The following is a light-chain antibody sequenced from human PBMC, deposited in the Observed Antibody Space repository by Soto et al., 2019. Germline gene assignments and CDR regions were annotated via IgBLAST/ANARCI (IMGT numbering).Light chain of an antibody. J-gene: IGKJ1*01. CDR3: HQYGILPRT. V-gene: IGKV3D-15*01. CDR2: GAS. Sequence: EIVMTQSPTTLSVSPRERATLSCKASQSVSSNLAWYQQKPGQAPRLLIYGASNRPTDIPDRFSGSGSGTDFSLTISRLEPEDFAVYYCHQYGILPRTFGQGTKVDIK. CDR1: QSVSSN.